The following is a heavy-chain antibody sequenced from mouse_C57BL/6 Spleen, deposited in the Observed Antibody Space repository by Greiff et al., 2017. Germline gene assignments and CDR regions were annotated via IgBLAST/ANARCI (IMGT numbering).Heavy chain of an antibody. CDR3: ATRVITTVVPHWYFDV. CDR2: IDPSDSYT. CDR1: GYTFTSYW. J-gene: IGHJ1*03. D-gene: IGHD1-1*01. V-gene: IGHV1-50*01. Sequence: QVQLQQPGAELVKPGASVKLSCKASGYTFTSYWMQWVKQRPGQGLEWIGEIDPSDSYTNYNQKFKGKATLTVDTSSSTAYMQLSSLTSEDSAVYYCATRVITTVVPHWYFDVWGTGTTVTVSS.